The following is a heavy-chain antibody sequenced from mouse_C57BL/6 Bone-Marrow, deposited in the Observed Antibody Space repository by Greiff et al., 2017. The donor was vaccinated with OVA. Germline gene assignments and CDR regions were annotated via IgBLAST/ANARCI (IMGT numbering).Heavy chain of an antibody. V-gene: IGHV5-15*01. CDR2: ISNLAYSI. Sequence: EVKLVESGGGLVQPGGSLKLSCAASGFTFSDYGMAWVRQAPRKGPEWVAFISNLAYSIYYADTVTGRFTISRENAKNTLYLEMSSLRSEDTAMYYCARRGDYYSNYGFAYWGQGTLVTVSA. D-gene: IGHD2-5*01. CDR3: ARRGDYYSNYGFAY. J-gene: IGHJ3*01. CDR1: GFTFSDYG.